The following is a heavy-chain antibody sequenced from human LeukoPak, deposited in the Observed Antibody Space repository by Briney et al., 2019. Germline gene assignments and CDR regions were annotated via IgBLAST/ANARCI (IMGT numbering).Heavy chain of an antibody. Sequence: SVKVSCKAIGGIFSKWSISWVRQAPGQGLEWVGTIIPEFEETHYTQKLQGRVTISADDSATAAYMELSSLRSDDTAVYYCARHTTIFGVAIIDIWGQGTMVTVSS. V-gene: IGHV1-69*13. D-gene: IGHD3-3*01. CDR3: ARHTTIFGVAIIDI. J-gene: IGHJ3*02. CDR1: GGIFSKWS. CDR2: IIPEFEET.